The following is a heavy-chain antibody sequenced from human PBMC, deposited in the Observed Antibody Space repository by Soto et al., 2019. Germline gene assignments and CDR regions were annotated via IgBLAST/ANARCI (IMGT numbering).Heavy chain of an antibody. J-gene: IGHJ6*02. CDR3: ARASVVGTTGLYYHYNMDV. D-gene: IGHD1-1*01. Sequence: SETLSLTCAVSGDSISSSKWWSWVRQPPGKGLEWIGEIYHSGSTNYNPSLKSRVIISVDKSKNQFSLKLSSVTDADTAVYYCARASVVGTTGLYYHYNMDVWGQGTTVTVSS. CDR2: IYHSGST. V-gene: IGHV4-4*02. CDR1: GDSISSSKW.